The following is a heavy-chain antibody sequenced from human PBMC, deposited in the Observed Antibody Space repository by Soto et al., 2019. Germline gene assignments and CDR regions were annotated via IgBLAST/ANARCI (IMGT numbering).Heavy chain of an antibody. D-gene: IGHD1-7*01. CDR2: IIPIFGTA. Sequence: SVKVSCKASVGTFSRYAISWVRLAPRQGLEWMGGIIPIFGTANYAQKFQGRVTITADESTSTAYMELSSLRSEDTAVYYCASETGTTLLHDAFDIWGQGTMVTVSS. CDR3: ASETGTTLLHDAFDI. V-gene: IGHV1-69*13. CDR1: VGTFSRYA. J-gene: IGHJ3*02.